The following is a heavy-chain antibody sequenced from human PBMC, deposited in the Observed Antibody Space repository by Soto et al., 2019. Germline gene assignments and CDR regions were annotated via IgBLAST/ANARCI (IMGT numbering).Heavy chain of an antibody. J-gene: IGHJ4*02. CDR2: IYYSGSI. D-gene: IGHD6-19*01. Sequence: QVQLQESGLGLVKPSETLSLTCTVSGDSISSLYWSWIRQPPGKGLEWIGYIYYSGSINYNPSLKSRVTISVDPSKNQFSLRLSSVTAADTAVYYCAKSLWDTSGWKTDYWGQGTLVTVSS. V-gene: IGHV4-59*01. CDR3: AKSLWDTSGWKTDY. CDR1: GDSISSLY.